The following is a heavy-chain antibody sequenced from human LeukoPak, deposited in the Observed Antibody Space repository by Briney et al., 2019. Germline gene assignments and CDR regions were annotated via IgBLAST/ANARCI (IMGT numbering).Heavy chain of an antibody. V-gene: IGHV4-34*01. CDR1: VGPFSGYY. J-gene: IGHJ6*02. Sequence: PSETLSLTCAVNVGPFSGYYWSWVRQPPGKGLEWIGEIDHSGSTNYTPSLKSRVTISVDTSHSLFSLKLSSVTAADTAVYYCATKTSLTYYYNRLEIFGLDVWGQGTTVTVSS. D-gene: IGHD3-22*01. CDR2: IDHSGST. CDR3: ATKTSLTYYYNRLEIFGLDV.